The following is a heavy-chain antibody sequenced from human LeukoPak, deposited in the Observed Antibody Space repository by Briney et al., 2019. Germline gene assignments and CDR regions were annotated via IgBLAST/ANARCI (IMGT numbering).Heavy chain of an antibody. Sequence: SETLSLTCTVSGGSVSSSNYYWGWIRQPPGKGLEWIVNIYYSGSTYDNPSLESRVPVSVDTSKNQFSLKLSSVTAADTAVYYCARMYSGTYSHSDYWGQGTLVTVSS. CDR3: ARMYSGTYSHSDY. V-gene: IGHV4-39*01. D-gene: IGHD1-26*01. CDR1: GGSVSSSNYY. CDR2: IYYSGST. J-gene: IGHJ4*02.